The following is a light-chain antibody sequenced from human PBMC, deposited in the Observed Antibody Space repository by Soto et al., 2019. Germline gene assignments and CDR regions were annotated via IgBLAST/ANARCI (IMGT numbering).Light chain of an antibody. CDR1: TSNFGKNY. CDR2: ENK. J-gene: IGLJ2*01. Sequence: QSVLSQPPSLSAAPGQRITISCSGSTSNFGKNYVSWYQHLPGTAPTLLIFENKKRPSGIPDRFSGSKAGTSATLGITGLQSGDEAVYYCGTWYSSLRGVVFGGGTKLTVL. CDR3: GTWYSSLRGVV. V-gene: IGLV1-51*02.